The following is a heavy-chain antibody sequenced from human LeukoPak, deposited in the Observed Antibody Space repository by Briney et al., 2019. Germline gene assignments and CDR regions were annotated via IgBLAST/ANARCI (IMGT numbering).Heavy chain of an antibody. CDR2: MTSSTSTI. Sequence: TGGSLRLSCAASGFTFSGYSMNWVRQAPGKGLEWVSFMTSSTSTIYYADSVKGRFAISRDNAKNSLYLQMNSLRDEDTAVYYCARVRGTSLQSCYFDSWGQGTLVTVSS. CDR1: GFTFSGYS. V-gene: IGHV3-48*02. CDR3: ARVRGTSLQSCYFDS. J-gene: IGHJ4*02.